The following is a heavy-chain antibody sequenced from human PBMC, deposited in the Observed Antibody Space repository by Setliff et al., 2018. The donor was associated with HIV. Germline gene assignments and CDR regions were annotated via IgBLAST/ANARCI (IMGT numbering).Heavy chain of an antibody. CDR3: ARDLGYSSSSGWFDP. V-gene: IGHV1-2*02. CDR2: ITPNSGGT. Sequence: GASVKVSCKASGYTFTSYGFSWVRQAPGQGLEWMGWITPNSGGTNYAQKFQGRVTMTRDTSISTAYMELSRLRSDDTAVYYCARDLGYSSSSGWFDPWGQGTLVTVSS. CDR1: GYTFTSYG. J-gene: IGHJ5*02. D-gene: IGHD6-6*01.